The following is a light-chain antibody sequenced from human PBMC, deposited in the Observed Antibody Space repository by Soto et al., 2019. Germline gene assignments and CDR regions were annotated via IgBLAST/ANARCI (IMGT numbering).Light chain of an antibody. J-gene: IGKJ4*01. CDR1: QSVYSN. CDR2: GSF. CDR3: QQFNQWPLT. Sequence: EIVMTQSPATVSVSPGERVTLSCRASQSVYSNLAWYQQKPGQAPRLLIHGSFTRATGIPARFSGSGSGTEFTLTISSLQSEDFAVYYCQQFNQWPLTFGGGTKVEIK. V-gene: IGKV3-15*01.